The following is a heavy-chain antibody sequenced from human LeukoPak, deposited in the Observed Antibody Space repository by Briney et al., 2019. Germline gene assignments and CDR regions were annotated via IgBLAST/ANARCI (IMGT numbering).Heavy chain of an antibody. J-gene: IGHJ4*02. V-gene: IGHV1-2*02. CDR1: GYTFTGYY. D-gene: IGHD4-17*01. Sequence: ASVKVSCKASGYTFTGYYIHWVRQAPGQGPEWMGWINPNSGGTNYAQKFQGRVTMTRDTSISTAYMELRRLRSDDSAVYFCARGDYGDYLGYYFDYWGQGTLVTVSS. CDR2: INPNSGGT. CDR3: ARGDYGDYLGYYFDY.